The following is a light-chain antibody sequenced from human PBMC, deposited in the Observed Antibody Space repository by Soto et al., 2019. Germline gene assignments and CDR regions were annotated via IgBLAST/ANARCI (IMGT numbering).Light chain of an antibody. V-gene: IGKV2-30*02. CDR2: KVS. CDR1: QSLVHSDGIFY. J-gene: IGKJ2*03. CDR3: VQGSHWPYS. Sequence: DVVLTQSPLSLPVTLGQPASISCRSSQSLVHSDGIFYLNWFQQRPGQSPRRLIYKVSNRDYGVPDQFSGSGSGSDFTLEISRVEAEDVWVYYCVQGSHWPYSFGQGTKLEIK.